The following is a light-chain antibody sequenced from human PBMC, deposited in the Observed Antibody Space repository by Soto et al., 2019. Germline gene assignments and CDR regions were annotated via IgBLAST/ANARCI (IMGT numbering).Light chain of an antibody. Sequence: DVQMTQSPSSLSVSVGDRVTITCRASQSISNYLNWYQQEPGRAPKLLVYAASSLQSGVPSRFSGSGSGTDFTLTISSLQPEDVATDYCQQSYSSPYTFGQGTKLEIK. CDR2: AAS. V-gene: IGKV1-39*01. CDR3: QQSYSSPYT. CDR1: QSISNY. J-gene: IGKJ2*01.